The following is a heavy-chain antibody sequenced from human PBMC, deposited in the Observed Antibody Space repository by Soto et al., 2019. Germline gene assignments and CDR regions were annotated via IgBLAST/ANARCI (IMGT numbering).Heavy chain of an antibody. CDR1: GGSISSSSYY. CDR2: IYYSGST. V-gene: IGHV4-39*01. CDR3: ARHGFLVVPGIYYMDV. D-gene: IGHD2-2*01. Sequence: QLQLQESGPGLVKPSETLSLTCTVSGGSISSSSYYWGWIRQPPGKGLEWIGSIYYSGSTYYNPSLKSRVTISVDTSKNQFSLKLSSVTAADTAVYYCARHGFLVVPGIYYMDVWGKGTTVTVSS. J-gene: IGHJ6*03.